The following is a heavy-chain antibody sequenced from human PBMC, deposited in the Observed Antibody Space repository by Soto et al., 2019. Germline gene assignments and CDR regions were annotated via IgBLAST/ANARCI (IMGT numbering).Heavy chain of an antibody. CDR2: IYNSGV. J-gene: IGHJ5*02. V-gene: IGHV4-39*01. CDR1: GGSISTSTYS. Sequence: GPGPRQTSETLSLTCTVSGGSISTSTYSWGWIRQPPGKGLEWIGSIYNSGVDYNPSLKSRVTISVDTSKTQFSLRLTSVTAADTALYYCARHPTGFPNWIDPWGQGIMVTVSS. CDR3: ARHPTGFPNWIDP. D-gene: IGHD2-15*01.